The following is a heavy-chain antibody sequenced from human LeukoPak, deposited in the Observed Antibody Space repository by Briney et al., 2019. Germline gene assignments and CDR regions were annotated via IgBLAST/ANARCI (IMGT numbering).Heavy chain of an antibody. J-gene: IGHJ4*02. CDR3: ATNRGCSTPGCNRVFDY. CDR1: GFKFSSYV. V-gene: IGHV3-30-3*01. D-gene: IGHD2-8*01. CDR2: ISYDGNSE. Sequence: PGRSLRLSCAASGFKFSSYVLDWVRQAPGKGLEWVAIISYDGNSEYYADSVKGRFTISRDNSNNALYLEMSSVRPEDTATYYCATNRGCSTPGCNRVFDYWGRETLVTVSS.